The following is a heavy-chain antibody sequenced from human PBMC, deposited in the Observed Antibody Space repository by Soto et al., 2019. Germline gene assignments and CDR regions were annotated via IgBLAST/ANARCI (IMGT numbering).Heavy chain of an antibody. D-gene: IGHD3-10*01. J-gene: IGHJ4*02. Sequence: QVQLVESGGGVVQPGRSLRLSCAASGFTFSSYGMHWVRQAPGKGLEWVAVISYDGSNKYYADSVKGRFTITRDNSKNXLXXQMKSLRAEDMAVYYCAKDLYVATYYYGSGSYSDYWGQGILVTVSS. CDR2: ISYDGSNK. V-gene: IGHV3-30*18. CDR3: AKDLYVATYYYGSGSYSDY. CDR1: GFTFSSYG.